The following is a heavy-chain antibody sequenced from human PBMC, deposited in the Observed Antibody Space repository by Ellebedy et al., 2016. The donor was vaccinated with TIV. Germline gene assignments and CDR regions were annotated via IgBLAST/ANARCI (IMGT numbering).Heavy chain of an antibody. CDR2: ISSSSSTI. Sequence: GESLKISXAASGFTFSSYSMNWVRQAPGKGLEWVSYISSSSSTIYYADSVKGRFTISRDNAKNSLYLQMNSLRAEDTAVYYCARVYSVAGTPYLAEDLDYYYYYGMDVWGQGTTVTVSS. J-gene: IGHJ6*02. D-gene: IGHD6-19*01. CDR3: ARVYSVAGTPYLAEDLDYYYYYGMDV. CDR1: GFTFSSYS. V-gene: IGHV3-48*04.